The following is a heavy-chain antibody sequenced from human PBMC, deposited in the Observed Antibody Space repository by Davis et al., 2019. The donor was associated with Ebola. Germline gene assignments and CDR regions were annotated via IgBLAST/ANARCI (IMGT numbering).Heavy chain of an antibody. V-gene: IGHV4-4*07. CDR2: IYTSGST. CDR1: GGSISSYY. CDR3: AREARYYDSSAYYYFDY. Sequence: PGGSLRLSCTVSGGSISSYYWSWIRQPAGKGLEWIGRIYTSGSTNYNPSLKSRVTMSVDTSKNQFSLKLSSVTAADTAVYYCAREARYYDSSAYYYFDYWGQGTLVTVSS. D-gene: IGHD3-22*01. J-gene: IGHJ4*02.